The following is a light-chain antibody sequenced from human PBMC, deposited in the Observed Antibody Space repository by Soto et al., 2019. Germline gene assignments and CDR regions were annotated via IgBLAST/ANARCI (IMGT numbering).Light chain of an antibody. V-gene: IGKV3-11*01. CDR1: QSVRSY. CDR2: DAS. J-gene: IGKJ4*02. Sequence: EIVWTQSPATLSLSPGQRATLSCRASQSVRSYLAWYQQRPGQSPRLLISDASNRATGIPARFSGSGSGTDFTLTISSLEPEYLAIYYGQRRREWPLTFGGGTQVESK. CDR3: QRRREWPLT.